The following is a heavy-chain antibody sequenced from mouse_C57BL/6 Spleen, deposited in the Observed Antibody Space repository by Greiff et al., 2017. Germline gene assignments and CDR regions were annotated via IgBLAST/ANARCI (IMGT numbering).Heavy chain of an antibody. D-gene: IGHD1-1*01. CDR3: AREGYYYSWYFDV. CDR1: GYAFSSSW. Sequence: QVQLQQSGPELVKPGASVKISCKASGYAFSSSWMNWVKQRPGKGLEWIGRIYPGDGDTNYNGKFKGKATLTADKSSRTAYMQLSSLTSEDSAVXFFAREGYYYSWYFDVWGTGTTVTVSS. CDR2: IYPGDGDT. J-gene: IGHJ1*03. V-gene: IGHV1-82*01.